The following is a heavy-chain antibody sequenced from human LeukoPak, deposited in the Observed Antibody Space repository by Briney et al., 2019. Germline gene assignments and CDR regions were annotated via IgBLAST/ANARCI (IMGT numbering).Heavy chain of an antibody. J-gene: IGHJ4*02. CDR3: AKDQSIGYEIDY. Sequence: GGSLRLSCAASGFTFSSYAMSWVRQAPGKGLEWVSAIGGSGGSTYYADSVKGRFTISRDNSKNTLYLQMNSLRAEDTAVYYCAKDQSIGYEIDYWGQGTLVTVSS. V-gene: IGHV3-23*01. CDR2: IGGSGGST. D-gene: IGHD5-18*01. CDR1: GFTFSSYA.